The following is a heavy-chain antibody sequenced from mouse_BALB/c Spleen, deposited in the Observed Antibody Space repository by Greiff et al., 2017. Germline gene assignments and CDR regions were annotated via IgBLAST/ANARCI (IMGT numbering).Heavy chain of an antibody. CDR1: GFTFSSFG. V-gene: IGHV5-17*02. D-gene: IGHD3-1*01. CDR3: ARGSNSAWFAY. CDR2: ISSGSSTI. J-gene: IGHJ3*01. Sequence: EVKLQESGGGLVQPGGSRKLSCAASGFTFSSFGMHWVRQAPEKGLEWVAYISSGSSTIYYADTVKGRFTISRDNPKNTLFLQMTSLRSEDTAMYYCARGSNSAWFAYWGQGTLVTVSA.